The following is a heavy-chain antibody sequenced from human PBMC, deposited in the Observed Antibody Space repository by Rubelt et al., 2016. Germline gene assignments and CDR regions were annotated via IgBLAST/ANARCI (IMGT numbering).Heavy chain of an antibody. CDR1: GFTFSSYE. J-gene: IGHJ4*02. CDR2: ISSSGSTI. CDR3: ARSDIVATITDY. D-gene: IGHD5-12*01. V-gene: IGHV3-48*03. Sequence: EVQLVESGGGLVQPGGSLRLSCAASGFTFSSYEMTWVRQAPGKGLEWVSYISSSGSTIYYADSLKGRFTISRDNAKNSLYLQMNSLRAEDTAVYYCARSDIVATITDYWGQGTLVTVSS.